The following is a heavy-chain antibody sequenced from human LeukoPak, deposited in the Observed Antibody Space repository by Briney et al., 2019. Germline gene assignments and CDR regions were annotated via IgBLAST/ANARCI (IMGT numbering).Heavy chain of an antibody. J-gene: IGHJ4*02. CDR2: ISSNGSTI. V-gene: IGHV3-48*03. CDR3: ARNVYNFDY. CDR1: GFTISSYE. D-gene: IGHD3-10*02. Sequence: TGGSLRLSCAASGFTISSYEMNWVRQAPGKGLEWVSYISSNGSTIYYADSVQGRFTISRDNAQNSLYLQMSSLRAEDTAVYYCARNVYNFDYWGQGTLVTVSS.